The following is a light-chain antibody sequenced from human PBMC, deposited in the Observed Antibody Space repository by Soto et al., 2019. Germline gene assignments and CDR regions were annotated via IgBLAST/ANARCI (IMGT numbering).Light chain of an antibody. Sequence: QSVLTQPPSVSGAPGQRVTISCTGSSSNIGAGYDVHWYQQLPGTAPKLLIYGNSNRPSGVPDRFSGSKSGTSASLAITGLQAENEADYYCQPYDSSLDVVFGGGTKLPAL. CDR3: QPYDSSLDVV. J-gene: IGLJ2*01. CDR2: GNS. V-gene: IGLV1-40*01. CDR1: SSNIGAGYD.